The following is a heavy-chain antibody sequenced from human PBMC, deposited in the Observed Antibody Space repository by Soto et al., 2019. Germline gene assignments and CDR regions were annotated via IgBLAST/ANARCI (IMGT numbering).Heavy chain of an antibody. D-gene: IGHD5-12*01. CDR2: ISGSGDST. CDR1: GFTFSTYA. CDR3: AKDSFINLRGYDSY. V-gene: IGHV3-23*01. Sequence: GGSLRLSCAASGFTFSTYAMIWVRQAPGKGLEWVSAISGSGDSTYYADSVKGRFTISRDNSKNTLYLQMSSLGAEDTAIYYCAKDSFINLRGYDSYWGQGTLVTVSS. J-gene: IGHJ4*02.